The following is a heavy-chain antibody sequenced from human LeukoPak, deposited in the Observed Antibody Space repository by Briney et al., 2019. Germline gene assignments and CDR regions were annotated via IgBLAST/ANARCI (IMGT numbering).Heavy chain of an antibody. V-gene: IGHV1-2*02. CDR3: ARDRSPYSSSSDAFDV. CDR1: GYTFTGYY. J-gene: IGHJ3*01. D-gene: IGHD6-6*01. Sequence: GASVKVSCKASGYTFTGYYMHWVRQAPGQGLEWMGWINPNSGGTNYAQKFQGRVTMTRDTSISTAYMELSRLRSDDTAVYHCARDRSPYSSSSDAFDVWGQGTMVTVSS. CDR2: INPNSGGT.